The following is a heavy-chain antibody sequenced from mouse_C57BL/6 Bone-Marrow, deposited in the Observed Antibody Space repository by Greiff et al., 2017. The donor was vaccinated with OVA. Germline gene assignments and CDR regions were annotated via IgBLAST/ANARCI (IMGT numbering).Heavy chain of an antibody. CDR1: GYAFSSSW. J-gene: IGHJ2*01. D-gene: IGHD3-2*02. Sequence: QVQLQQSGPELVKPGASVKISCKASGYAFSSSWMNWVKQRPGKGLEWIGRIYPGDGDTNSNGKFKGKATLTADKSSSTAYMQLSSLTSEDSAVYFWAREGFYWGQGTTLTVSS. V-gene: IGHV1-82*01. CDR3: AREGFY. CDR2: IYPGDGDT.